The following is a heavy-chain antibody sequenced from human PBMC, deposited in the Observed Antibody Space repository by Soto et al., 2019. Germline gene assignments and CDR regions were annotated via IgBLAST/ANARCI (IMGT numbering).Heavy chain of an antibody. D-gene: IGHD1-26*01. CDR3: AREGGAQWVLLRGWIAFDI. Sequence: GESLKISCKGSGYSFTSYWIGWVRQMPGKGLEWMGIIYPGDSDTSYSPSFQGQVTISADNSICTAYLQWSSLNASDTSMYYCAREGGAQWVLLRGWIAFDIWGRGTMVTVS. CDR2: IYPGDSDT. CDR1: GYSFTSYW. V-gene: IGHV5-51*01. J-gene: IGHJ3*02.